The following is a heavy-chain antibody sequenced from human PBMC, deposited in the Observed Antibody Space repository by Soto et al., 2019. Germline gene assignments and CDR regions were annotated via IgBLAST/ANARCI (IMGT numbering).Heavy chain of an antibody. Sequence: GASVKVSCKASGYTFTSYGISWVRQAPGQGLEWMGWISAYNGNTNYAQKLQGRVTMTTDTSTSTAYMELRSLRSDDTAVYYCARGDIVVVPAATDYYYGMDVWGQGATVTVSS. J-gene: IGHJ6*02. D-gene: IGHD2-15*01. CDR3: ARGDIVVVPAATDYYYGMDV. CDR1: GYTFTSYG. CDR2: ISAYNGNT. V-gene: IGHV1-18*01.